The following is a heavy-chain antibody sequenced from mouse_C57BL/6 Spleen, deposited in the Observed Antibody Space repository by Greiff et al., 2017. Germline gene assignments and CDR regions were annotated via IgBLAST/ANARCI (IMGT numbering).Heavy chain of an antibody. Sequence: VQLQQSGAELAKPGASVKLSCKVSGYTFTSDWMHWVNQRPGQGLERIGYIIPSSGYTKYNQKFKDKATLTADKSSSTAYMQLSSLTYEYSAVYYCSSWISTVVAGGDYFDYWGQGTTLTVSS. D-gene: IGHD1-1*01. V-gene: IGHV1-7*01. J-gene: IGHJ2*01. CDR3: SSWISTVVAGGDYFDY. CDR2: IIPSSGYT. CDR1: GYTFTSDW.